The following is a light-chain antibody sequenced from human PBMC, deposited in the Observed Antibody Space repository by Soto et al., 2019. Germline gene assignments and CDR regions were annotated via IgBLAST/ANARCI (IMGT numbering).Light chain of an antibody. CDR3: ASWDDGLNGYV. CDR1: RSNIGNNR. V-gene: IGLV1-44*01. J-gene: IGLJ1*01. Sequence: QSLLAQPPSASGTPGQRVTISCSGSRSNIGNNRVNWYQQVPGTAPKLFIFANNQRPSGVPDRFFGSKSGTSASLAISGLQSEDEADYYCASWDDGLNGYVFGTGTKLTVL. CDR2: ANN.